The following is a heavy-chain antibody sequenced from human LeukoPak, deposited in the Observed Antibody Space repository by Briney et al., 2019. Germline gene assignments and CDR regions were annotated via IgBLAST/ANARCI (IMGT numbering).Heavy chain of an antibody. CDR1: GYTFTAYY. V-gene: IGHV1-46*01. CDR3: ARGGIMGAHWFDP. D-gene: IGHD1-26*01. Sequence: ASVKVSCKASGYTFTAYYIHWVRQAPGQGLEWMGIINPSGGSTTYAQNFQGRVTMTGDTSTSTVYMELSSLRSEDTAVYYCARGGIMGAHWFDPWGQGTLVTVSS. CDR2: INPSGGST. J-gene: IGHJ5*02.